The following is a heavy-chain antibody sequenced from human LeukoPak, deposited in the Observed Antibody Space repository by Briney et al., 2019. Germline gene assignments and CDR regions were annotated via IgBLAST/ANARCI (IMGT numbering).Heavy chain of an antibody. Sequence: SETLSLTCTVSGGSIRSGGYYWSWIRQHPGKGLEWIGYIYYSGSTYYNPSLKSRVTISVDTSKNQFSVKLSFVTAADTAVYYFARASAMAVGGLDYWGQGTLVTVSS. CDR2: IYYSGST. V-gene: IGHV4-31*03. D-gene: IGHD5-18*01. J-gene: IGHJ4*02. CDR1: GGSIRSGGYY. CDR3: ARASAMAVGGLDY.